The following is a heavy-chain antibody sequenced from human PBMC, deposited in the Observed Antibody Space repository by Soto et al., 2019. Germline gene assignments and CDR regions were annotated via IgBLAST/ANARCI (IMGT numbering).Heavy chain of an antibody. J-gene: IGHJ2*01. CDR2: ISYDGSNK. Sequence: QVQLVESGGGVVQPGRSLRLSCAASGFTFSSYAMHWVRQAPGKGLEWVAVISYDGSNKYYADSVKGRFTISRDNSKKTLYLQMNSLRAEDTAVYYCARPLWRDDYNWGYFALWGRGTLVTVSS. D-gene: IGHD4-4*01. CDR1: GFTFSSYA. V-gene: IGHV3-30-3*01. CDR3: ARPLWRDDYNWGYFAL.